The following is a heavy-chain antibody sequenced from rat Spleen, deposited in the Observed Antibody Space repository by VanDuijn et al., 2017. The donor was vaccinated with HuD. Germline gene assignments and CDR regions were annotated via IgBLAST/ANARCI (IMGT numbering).Heavy chain of an antibody. CDR2: IFYDGSST. CDR3: TREIMFYFDY. Sequence: EVQLVESGGGLVQPGRSMKLSCAASGFTFSDYAMAWVRQSPKKGLEWVATIFYDGSSTYYRDSVKGRFTISRDNAKSTLYLQMDSLRSEDTATYYCTREIMFYFDYWGQGVMVTVSS. V-gene: IGHV5-7*01. J-gene: IGHJ2*01. CDR1: GFTFSDYA. D-gene: IGHD1-5*01.